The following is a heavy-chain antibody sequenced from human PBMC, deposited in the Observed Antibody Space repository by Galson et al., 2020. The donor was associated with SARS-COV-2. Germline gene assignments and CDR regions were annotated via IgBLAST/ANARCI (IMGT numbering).Heavy chain of an antibody. CDR3: ARDGLYDILTGYYTY. V-gene: IGHV3-21*01. Sequence: GESLKISCAASGFTFSSYSMNWVRQAPGKGLEWVSSISSSSSYIYYADSVKGRFTISRDNAKNSLYLQMNSLRAEDTAVYYCARDGLYDILTGYYTYWGQGTLVTVSS. CDR1: GFTFSSYS. CDR2: ISSSSSYI. D-gene: IGHD3-9*01. J-gene: IGHJ4*02.